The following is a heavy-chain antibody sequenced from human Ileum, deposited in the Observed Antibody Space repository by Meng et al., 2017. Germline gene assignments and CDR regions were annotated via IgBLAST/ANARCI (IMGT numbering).Heavy chain of an antibody. V-gene: IGHV4-39*07. D-gene: IGHD3-16*01. CDR2: IYYSGST. CDR1: GGSISSSRSY. J-gene: IGHJ4*02. CDR3: ARDLGKVSWGFHDPAYYFDY. Sequence: LHVQGSAPGRVKSSEPLSLTCTVSGGSISSSRSYWGWIRQPPGKGLEWIGTIYYSGSTYYNPSLKSRVTISVDKSKNQFSLKLSSVTAADTAVYYCARDLGKVSWGFHDPAYYFDYWGQGTLVTVSS.